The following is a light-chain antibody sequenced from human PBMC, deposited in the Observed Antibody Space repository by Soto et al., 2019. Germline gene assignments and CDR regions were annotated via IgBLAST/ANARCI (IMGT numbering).Light chain of an antibody. CDR3: CSYAGFSTLV. Sequence: QSALTQPASVSGSPGQSVTISCTGSSSDVGTYDLVSWYQQHPGKAPKILIYEGTKRPSGVSNRLSGSKSGNTASLTFSGLQAEDEADYFCCSYAGFSTLVFGGGTKLTVL. CDR1: SSDVGTYDL. CDR2: EGT. J-gene: IGLJ3*02. V-gene: IGLV2-23*01.